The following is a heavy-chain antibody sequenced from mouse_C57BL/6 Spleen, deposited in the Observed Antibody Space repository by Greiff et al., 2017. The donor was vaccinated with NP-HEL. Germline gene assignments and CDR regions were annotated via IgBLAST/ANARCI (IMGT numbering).Heavy chain of an antibody. CDR2: IRSKSNNYAT. J-gene: IGHJ2*01. V-gene: IGHV10-1*01. Sequence: EVKLVESGGGLVQPKGSLKLSCAASGFSFTTYAMNWVRQAPGKGLEWVARIRSKSNNYATYYADSVKDRFTISRDDSESMLYLQMNNLKTEDTAMYYCVRHGDYGSSSYYFDYWGQGTTLTVSS. CDR1: GFSFTTYA. D-gene: IGHD1-1*01. CDR3: VRHGDYGSSSYYFDY.